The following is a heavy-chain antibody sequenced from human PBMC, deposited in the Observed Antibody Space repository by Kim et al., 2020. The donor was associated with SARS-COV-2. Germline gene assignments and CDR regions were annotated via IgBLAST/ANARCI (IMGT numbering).Heavy chain of an antibody. CDR1: GFTFSSYG. V-gene: IGHV3-33*01. J-gene: IGHJ4*02. CDR3: ARDLGGKGGYPY. D-gene: IGHD5-12*01. CDR2: IWYDGSNK. Sequence: GGSLRLSCAASGFTFSSYGMHWVRQAPGKGLEWVAVIWYDGSNKYYADSAKGRFTISRDNSKNTLYLQMNSLRAEDTAVYYCARDLGGKGGYPYWGQGTLVTVSS.